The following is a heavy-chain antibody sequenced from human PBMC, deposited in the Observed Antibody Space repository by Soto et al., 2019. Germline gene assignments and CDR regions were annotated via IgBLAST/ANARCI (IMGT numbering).Heavy chain of an antibody. D-gene: IGHD6-19*01. CDR3: ARRPVAGIYYYGMDV. CDR1: GFTVSSNY. Sequence: GGSLRLSCAASGFTVSSNYMSWVRQAPGKGLEWVSVIYSGGSTYYADSVKGRFTISRDNSKNTLYLQMNSLRAEDTAVYYCARRPVAGIYYYGMDVWGQGTTVTVSS. CDR2: IYSGGST. J-gene: IGHJ6*02. V-gene: IGHV3-53*01.